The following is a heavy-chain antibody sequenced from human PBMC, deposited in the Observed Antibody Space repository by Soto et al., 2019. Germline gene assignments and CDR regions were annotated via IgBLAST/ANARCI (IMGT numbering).Heavy chain of an antibody. D-gene: IGHD3-22*01. J-gene: IGHJ4*02. CDR3: ARTSYDSSGYSYFDY. V-gene: IGHV4-4*02. CDR2: IYHSGST. Sequence: SETLSLTCAVSGGSIISSNCLILFRHPPGKVLEWIGEIYHSGSTNYNPSLKSRVTISVDKSKNQFSLKLSSVTAADTAVYYCARTSYDSSGYSYFDYWGQGTLVTVSS. CDR1: GGSIISSNC.